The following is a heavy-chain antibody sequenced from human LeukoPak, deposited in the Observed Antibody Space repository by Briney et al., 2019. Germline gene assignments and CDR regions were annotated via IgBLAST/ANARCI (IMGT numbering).Heavy chain of an antibody. CDR3: ARVFDYYGSGNPPGGYDY. D-gene: IGHD3-10*01. V-gene: IGHV3-21*01. CDR1: GFTFSSYS. J-gene: IGHJ4*02. Sequence: PGGSLRLSCAASGFTFSSYSMNWVRQAPGKGLEWVSSISSSSSYIYYADSVKGRFTISRDNAKNSLYLQMNSLRAEDTAVYYCARVFDYYGSGNPPGGYDYWGQGTLVTVSS. CDR2: ISSSSSYI.